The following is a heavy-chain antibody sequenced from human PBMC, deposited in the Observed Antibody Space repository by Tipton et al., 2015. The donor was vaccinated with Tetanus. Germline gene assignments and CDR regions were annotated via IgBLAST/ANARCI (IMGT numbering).Heavy chain of an antibody. CDR2: IDWDDDK. CDR1: GFSLSTSGMC. D-gene: IGHD3-3*01. V-gene: IGHV2-70*01. CDR3: ARIPRYDFWSGSRYYYYGMDV. J-gene: IGHJ6*02. Sequence: LVKPTQTLTLTCTFSGFSLSTSGMCVSWIRQPPGKALEWLALIDWDDDKYYSTSLKTRLTISKDTSKNQVVLTMTNMDPVDTATYYCARIPRYDFWSGSRYYYYGMDVWGQGTTVTVSS.